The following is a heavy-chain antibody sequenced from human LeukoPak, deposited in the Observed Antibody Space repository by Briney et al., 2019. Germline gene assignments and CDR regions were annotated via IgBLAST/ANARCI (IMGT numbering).Heavy chain of an antibody. D-gene: IGHD1-26*01. CDR1: GFTFSSYS. CDR3: ASEGSSNFDY. CDR2: ISSSSSYI. V-gene: IGHV3-21*01. J-gene: IGHJ4*02. Sequence: GGSLRLSCAASGFTFSSYSMNWVRQAPGKGLGWVSSISSSSSYIYYADSVKGRFTISRDNAKNSLYLQMNSLRAEDTAVYYCASEGSSNFDYWGQGTLVTVSS.